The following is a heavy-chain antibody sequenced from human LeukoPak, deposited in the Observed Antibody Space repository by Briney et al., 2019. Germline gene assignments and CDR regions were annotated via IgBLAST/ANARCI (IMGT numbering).Heavy chain of an antibody. CDR2: MNPNSGNT. Sequence: ASVKVSCKASGYTFTSYDINWVRQATGQGLEWMGWMNPNSGNTGYAQKFQGRVTMTRNTSISTAYMELNSLRSEDTAVYYCARSGPSSSRSHYYYGMDVWGQGTTVTVSS. D-gene: IGHD6-13*01. CDR3: ARSGPSSSRSHYYYGMDV. J-gene: IGHJ6*02. CDR1: GYTFTSYD. V-gene: IGHV1-8*01.